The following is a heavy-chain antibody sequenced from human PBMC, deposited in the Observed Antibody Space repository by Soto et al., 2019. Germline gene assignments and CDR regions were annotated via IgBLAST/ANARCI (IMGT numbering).Heavy chain of an antibody. D-gene: IGHD3-3*01. V-gene: IGHV3-66*01. CDR3: ARDIFGGSYDFWH. Sequence: EVQVVESGGGLVQPGGSLRLSCAASGFTVNNIFMTWVRQAPGKGLEWVSVISSDGSTYYADSVKGRFTISRDNSKNTLSLEMRSLRAGDTAVYYCARDIFGGSYDFWHGGQGTLVTVSS. CDR1: GFTVNNIF. CDR2: ISSDGST. J-gene: IGHJ4*02.